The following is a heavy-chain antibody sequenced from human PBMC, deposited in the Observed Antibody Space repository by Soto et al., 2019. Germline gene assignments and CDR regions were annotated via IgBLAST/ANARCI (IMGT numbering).Heavy chain of an antibody. J-gene: IGHJ4*02. V-gene: IGHV1-8*01. CDR2: MNPNNGRT. Sequence: GASVKVSCKASGYTFTNYDINWVRQATGQGLEWMGWMNPNNGRTNYAPKFQGRVTMTRDTSTSTAYMELSSLTSEDTAIYYCARGAQPIVWWGQGALVTVSS. CDR3: ARGAQPIVW. D-gene: IGHD2-15*01. CDR1: GYTFTNYD.